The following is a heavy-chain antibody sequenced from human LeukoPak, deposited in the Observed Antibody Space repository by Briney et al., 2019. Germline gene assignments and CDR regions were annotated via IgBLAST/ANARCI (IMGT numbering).Heavy chain of an antibody. CDR1: GFTFSSYW. CDR3: ARAHSGSYAWVDY. CDR2: INSDGSST. V-gene: IGHV3-74*01. D-gene: IGHD1-26*01. J-gene: IGHJ4*02. Sequence: GGSLRLSCAASGFTFSSYWMSWVRHAPGKGLVRVSRINSDGSSTSYADSVKGRFTISRDNAKNTLYLQMNSLRAEDTAVYYCARAHSGSYAWVDYWGQGTLVTVSS.